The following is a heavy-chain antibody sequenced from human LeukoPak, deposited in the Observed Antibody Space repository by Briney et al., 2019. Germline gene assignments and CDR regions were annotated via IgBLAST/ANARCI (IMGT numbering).Heavy chain of an antibody. CDR1: GFPFSSYS. Sequence: GGSLRLSCAASGFPFSSYSMNWVRQAPGKGLEWVSSISSDSNYIYYPESLKGRFTISRDNAKNSLYLQMNNLRAEDTAVYYCARDYSGYSNYWGQGTLVTVSS. V-gene: IGHV3-21*01. J-gene: IGHJ4*02. D-gene: IGHD4-11*01. CDR3: ARDYSGYSNY. CDR2: ISSDSNYI.